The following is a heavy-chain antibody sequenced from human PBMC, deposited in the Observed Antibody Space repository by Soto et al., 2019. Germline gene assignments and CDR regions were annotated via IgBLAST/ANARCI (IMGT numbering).Heavy chain of an antibody. J-gene: IGHJ4*02. V-gene: IGHV4-59*08. CDR1: GGSISSYY. Sequence: TLSLTCTVSGGSISSYYWSWIRQPPGKGLEWIGYIYYSGSTNYNPSLKSRVTISVDTSKNQFSLKLSSVTAADTAVYYCARHWSGIKAFDYWGQGTLVTVPS. CDR2: IYYSGST. CDR3: ARHWSGIKAFDY.